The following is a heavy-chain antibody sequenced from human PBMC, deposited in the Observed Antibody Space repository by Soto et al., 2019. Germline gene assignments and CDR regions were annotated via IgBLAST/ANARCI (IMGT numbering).Heavy chain of an antibody. CDR2: ISSSSSYT. V-gene: IGHV3-11*06. CDR3: AREDIVVVPAFYYYGMDV. Sequence: LRLSCAASGFTFSDYYMSWIRQAPGKGLEWVSYISSSSSYTNYADSVKGRFTISRDNARNSLYLQMNSLRAEDTAVYYCAREDIVVVPAFYYYGMDVWGQGTTVTVSS. CDR1: GFTFSDYY. J-gene: IGHJ6*02. D-gene: IGHD2-2*01.